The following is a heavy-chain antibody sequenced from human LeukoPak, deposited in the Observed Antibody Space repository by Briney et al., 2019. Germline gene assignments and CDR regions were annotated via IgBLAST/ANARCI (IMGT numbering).Heavy chain of an antibody. J-gene: IGHJ5*02. CDR2: ISSSSSYI. V-gene: IGHV3-21*01. CDR3: ARDVRYYDSSGYYLNWFDP. Sequence: GGSLRLSSAASGFTFSSYSMNWVRQAPGKGLEWVSSISSSSSYIYYADSVKGRFTISRDNAKNSLYLQMNSLRAEDTAVYYCARDVRYYDSSGYYLNWFDPWGQGTLVTVSS. CDR1: GFTFSSYS. D-gene: IGHD3-22*01.